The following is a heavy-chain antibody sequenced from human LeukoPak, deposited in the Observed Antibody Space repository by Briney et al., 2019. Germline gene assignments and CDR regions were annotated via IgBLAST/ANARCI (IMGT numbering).Heavy chain of an antibody. V-gene: IGHV3-30*18. CDR3: AKRMGPSIAATDLDY. Sequence: GGSLRLSCAASGSTFSNYGMNWVRQAPGKGLEWVAVISYDGSNKYYAVSVKGRFTISRDNSKNTLYLQMNSLRAEDTAVYYCAKRMGPSIAATDLDYWGQGTLVTVSS. D-gene: IGHD6-13*01. CDR2: ISYDGSNK. CDR1: GSTFSNYG. J-gene: IGHJ4*02.